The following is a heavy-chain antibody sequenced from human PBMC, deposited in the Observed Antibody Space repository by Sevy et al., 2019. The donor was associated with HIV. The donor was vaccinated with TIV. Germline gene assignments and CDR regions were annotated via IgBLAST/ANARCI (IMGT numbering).Heavy chain of an antibody. D-gene: IGHD2-2*01. CDR3: ARDTPQGVVVVPGAMWGGVDY. V-gene: IGHV1-18*01. CDR2: ISPYTGDT. Sequence: ASVKVSCRASGYTFRSYGISWVRQAPGQGLEWMGWISPYTGDTDFAQKVQGRVSMTTDTSTSTAYMEVRSLRSDDTAVYYGARDTPQGVVVVPGAMWGGVDYWGQGTLVTVSS. J-gene: IGHJ4*02. CDR1: GYTFRSYG.